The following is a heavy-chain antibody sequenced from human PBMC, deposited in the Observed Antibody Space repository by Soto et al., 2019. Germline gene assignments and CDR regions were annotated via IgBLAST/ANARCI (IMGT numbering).Heavy chain of an antibody. D-gene: IGHD4-17*01. V-gene: IGHV1-2*04. J-gene: IGHJ6*02. CDR2: INPNSGGT. CDR3: ARDSTVTTAYYYGMDV. Sequence: GASVKVSCKASGYTFTGYYMHWVRQAPVQGLEWMGWINPNSGGTNYAQKFQGWVTMTRDTSISTAYMELSRLRSDDTAVYYCARDSTVTTAYYYGMDVWGQGTTVTVSS. CDR1: GYTFTGYY.